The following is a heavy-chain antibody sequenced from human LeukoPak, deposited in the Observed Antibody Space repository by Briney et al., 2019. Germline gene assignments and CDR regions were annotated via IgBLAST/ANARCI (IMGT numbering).Heavy chain of an antibody. Sequence: PGGSLRLSCAASGFTFSTYAMTWVRQAPGKGLEWVSTINSGGSTYYADSVKGRFTISRDNDKNTLYLQMNSLRAEDTAMYYCARDMTTLYYYYYMDVWGKGTTVTVSS. J-gene: IGHJ6*03. CDR3: ARDMTTLYYYYYMDV. CDR1: GFTFSTYA. V-gene: IGHV3-23*01. D-gene: IGHD4-11*01. CDR2: INSGGST.